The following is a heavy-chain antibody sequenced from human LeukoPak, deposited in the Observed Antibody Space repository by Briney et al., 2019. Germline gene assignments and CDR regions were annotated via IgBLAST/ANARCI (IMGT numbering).Heavy chain of an antibody. Sequence: PSETLSLTCTVSGVSVNSSDHYWSWIRQTPGKGLEWIGYISHSGTTYYNPSLKSRVTIAVDTSKNQFFLILSSMTIADTAIYYRARGKVPEPWGQGSLVTVSS. CDR1: GVSVNSSDHY. D-gene: IGHD1-14*01. CDR3: ARGKVPEP. V-gene: IGHV4-30-4*01. J-gene: IGHJ5*02. CDR2: ISHSGTT.